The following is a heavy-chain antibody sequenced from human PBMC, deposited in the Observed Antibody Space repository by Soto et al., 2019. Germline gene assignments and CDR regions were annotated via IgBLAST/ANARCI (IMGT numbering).Heavy chain of an antibody. V-gene: IGHV4-4*02. CDR3: ARKPPNYYYYGMDV. Sequence: SETLSLTCAVSGGSISSSNWWSWVRQPPGKGLEWIGEIYHSGSTNYNPSLKSRVTISVDKSKNQFSLKLSSVTAADTAVYYCARKPPNYYYYGMDVWGQGTTVTVSS. CDR2: IYHSGST. CDR1: GGSISSSNW. J-gene: IGHJ6*02.